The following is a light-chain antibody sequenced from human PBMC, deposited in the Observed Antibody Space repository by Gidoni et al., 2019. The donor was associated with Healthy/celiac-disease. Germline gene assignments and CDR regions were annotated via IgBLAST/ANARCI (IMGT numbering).Light chain of an antibody. J-gene: IGKJ4*01. Sequence: ETVLTQSPATRSLSPGERATLSCRACQSVSSYLAWYQQKPGQAPRLLIYDASNRATGIPARFSGSGSGTDFTLTISSLEPEDFAVYYCQQRSNWPRLTFGGXPKVEIK. CDR3: QQRSNWPRLT. CDR2: DAS. CDR1: QSVSSY. V-gene: IGKV3-11*01.